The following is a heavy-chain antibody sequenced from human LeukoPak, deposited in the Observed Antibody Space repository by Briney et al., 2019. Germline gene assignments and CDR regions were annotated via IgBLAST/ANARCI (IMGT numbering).Heavy chain of an antibody. CDR1: GFTFSSYG. CDR2: ISYYGNNK. J-gene: IGHJ4*02. CDR3: AKGGWLQSPTDY. V-gene: IGHV3-30*18. Sequence: PGGSLRLSCAPSGFTFSSYGMHWVRQAPGKGVEWAAVISYYGNNKYYAEYVKGRLSISRDNYKNTLYLQMNSMRAEDTAVYFCAKGGWLQSPTDYWGQGTLVTVS. D-gene: IGHD5-24*01.